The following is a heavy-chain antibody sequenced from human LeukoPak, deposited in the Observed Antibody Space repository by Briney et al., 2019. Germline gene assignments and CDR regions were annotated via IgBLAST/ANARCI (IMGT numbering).Heavy chain of an antibody. Sequence: PGGSLRLSCAASGFTFSSYAVSWVRQAPGKGLECVSTISGSGGSTNYADSVKGRFTISRDNSKNTLYLQMNSLRAEDTAVYYCARDWGRYWGQGTLVTVSS. CDR2: ISGSGGST. V-gene: IGHV3-23*01. J-gene: IGHJ4*02. CDR3: ARDWGRY. D-gene: IGHD3-16*01. CDR1: GFTFSSYA.